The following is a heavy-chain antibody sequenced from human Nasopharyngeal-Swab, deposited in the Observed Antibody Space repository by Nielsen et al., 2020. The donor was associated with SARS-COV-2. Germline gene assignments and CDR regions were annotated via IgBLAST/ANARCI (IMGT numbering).Heavy chain of an antibody. Sequence: GRLRRFPCAPLGFPSINYNFNWVRQAPGKGLEWVSSISSSSSYIYYADSVKGRFTISRDNAKNSLYLQMNSLRAEDTAVYYCARDGLDYDFWSAYFMDVWGQGTTVTVSS. CDR2: ISSSSSYI. D-gene: IGHD3-3*01. J-gene: IGHJ6*02. CDR3: ARDGLDYDFWSAYFMDV. V-gene: IGHV3-21*01. CDR1: GFPSINYN.